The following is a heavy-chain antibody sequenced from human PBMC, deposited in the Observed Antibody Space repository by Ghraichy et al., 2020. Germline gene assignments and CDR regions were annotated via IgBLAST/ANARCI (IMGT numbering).Heavy chain of an antibody. V-gene: IGHV6-1*01. Sequence: SQTLSLTCAISGDSVSSNSAAWNWIRQSPSRGLEWLGRTYYRSKWYNDYAVSVKSRITINPDTSKNQFSLQLNSVTPEDTAVYYCARGADFWSGYYDSYGMDVWGQGTTVTVSS. CDR3: ARGADFWSGYYDSYGMDV. CDR1: GDSVSSNSAA. CDR2: TYYRSKWYN. J-gene: IGHJ6*02. D-gene: IGHD3-3*01.